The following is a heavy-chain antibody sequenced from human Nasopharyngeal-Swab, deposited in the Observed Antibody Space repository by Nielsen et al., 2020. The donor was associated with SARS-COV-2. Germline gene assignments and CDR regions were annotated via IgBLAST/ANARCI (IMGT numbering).Heavy chain of an antibody. CDR3: ARDSKVGATAPYYGMDV. J-gene: IGHJ6*02. Sequence: WARQAPGHGLVWMGRINPNSGGTNYAQKFQGRVTMTRDTSISTAYMELSRLRSDDTAVYYCARDSKVGATAPYYGMDVWGQGTTVTVSS. D-gene: IGHD1-26*01. CDR2: INPNSGGT. V-gene: IGHV1-2*06.